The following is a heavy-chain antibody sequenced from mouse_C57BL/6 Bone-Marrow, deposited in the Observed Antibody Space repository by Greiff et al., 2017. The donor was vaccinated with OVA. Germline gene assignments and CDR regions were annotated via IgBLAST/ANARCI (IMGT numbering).Heavy chain of an antibody. CDR3: ARHGDLDGSSYWYFDV. V-gene: IGHV5-12*01. D-gene: IGHD1-1*01. CDR2: ISNGGGST. Sequence: EVQRVESGGGLVQPGGSLKLSCAASGFTFSDYYMYWVRQTPEKRLEWVAYISNGGGSTYYPDTVKGRFTISRDNAKNTLYLQMSRPKSEDTAMYYGARHGDLDGSSYWYFDVWGTGTTVTVSS. J-gene: IGHJ1*03. CDR1: GFTFSDYY.